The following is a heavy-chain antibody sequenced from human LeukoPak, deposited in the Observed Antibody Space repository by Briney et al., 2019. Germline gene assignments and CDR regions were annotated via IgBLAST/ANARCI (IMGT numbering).Heavy chain of an antibody. D-gene: IGHD6-13*01. J-gene: IGHJ4*02. CDR1: GFTFSSYG. CDR2: IRYDGNNK. CDR3: AKDLGYRAAAPDFDY. Sequence: GGSLRLSCAASGFTFSSYGMHWVRQAPGKGLEWVAFIRYDGNNKYYADSVKGRFTISRDNSKNTLYLQMNSLRAEDTAVYYCAKDLGYRAAAPDFDYWGQGTLVTVSS. V-gene: IGHV3-30*02.